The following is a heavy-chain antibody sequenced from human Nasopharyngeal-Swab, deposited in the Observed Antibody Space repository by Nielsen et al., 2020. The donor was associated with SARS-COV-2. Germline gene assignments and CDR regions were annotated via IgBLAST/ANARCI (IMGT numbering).Heavy chain of an antibody. J-gene: IGHJ4*02. V-gene: IGHV3-33*01. CDR2: IWYDGSNK. Sequence: GGSLRLSCAASGFTFSSYGMHWVRQAPGKGLEWVAVIWYDGSNKYYADSVKGRFTISRDNSKNTLYLQMNSLRAEDTAVYYCARGEDWNDVGGYYFDYWGQGTLVTVSS. CDR1: GFTFSSYG. CDR3: ARGEDWNDVGGYYFDY. D-gene: IGHD1-1*01.